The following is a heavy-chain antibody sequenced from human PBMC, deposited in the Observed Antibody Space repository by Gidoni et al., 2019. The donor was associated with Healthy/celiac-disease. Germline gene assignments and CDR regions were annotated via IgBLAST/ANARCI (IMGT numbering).Heavy chain of an antibody. J-gene: IGHJ4*02. Sequence: QVQLQQWGAGLLKPSETLSLTCAVYGGSFSGYYWSWIRQPPGKGLEWIGEINHSGSTNYQQSLKSRVTISVDTSKNQFSLKLSSVTAADTAVYYCARVLRYSSSSYFDYWGQGTLVTVSS. D-gene: IGHD6-6*01. V-gene: IGHV4-34*01. CDR1: GGSFSGYY. CDR3: ARVLRYSSSSYFDY. CDR2: INHSGST.